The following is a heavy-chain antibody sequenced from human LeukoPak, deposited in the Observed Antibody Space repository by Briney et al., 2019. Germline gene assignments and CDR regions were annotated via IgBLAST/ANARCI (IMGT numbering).Heavy chain of an antibody. CDR1: GGSISSGDYY. CDR2: IYYSGST. V-gene: IGHV4-30-4*02. CDR3: ARALIGSSRGYYFDY. D-gene: IGHD6-13*01. Sequence: PSETLSLTCTVSGGSISSGDYYWSWLRQPPGKGLEWIGYIYYSGSTYYNPSLKSRVTISVDTSKNQFSLKLSSVTAADTAVYYCARALIGSSRGYYFDYWGQGTLVTVSS. J-gene: IGHJ4*02.